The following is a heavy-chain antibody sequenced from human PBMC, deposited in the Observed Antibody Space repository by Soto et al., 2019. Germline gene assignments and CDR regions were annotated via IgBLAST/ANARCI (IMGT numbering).Heavy chain of an antibody. CDR1: GFTFSNYG. J-gene: IGHJ6*02. V-gene: IGHV3-30*18. CDR3: AKDWIGMIRGVMNDDGMDS. CDR2: ILYDGSDK. D-gene: IGHD3-10*01. Sequence: QVQLVESGGGVVQPGRSLRLSCAASGFTFSNYGMHWVRQAPGTGLEWVAFILYDGSDKYFADSVKGRFTISRDNSKNTRDLQMNSLRAEDTAVYYCAKDWIGMIRGVMNDDGMDSWGQGTTVTVSS.